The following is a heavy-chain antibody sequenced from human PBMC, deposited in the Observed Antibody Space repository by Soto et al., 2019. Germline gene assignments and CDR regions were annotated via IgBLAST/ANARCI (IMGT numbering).Heavy chain of an antibody. CDR3: ARIAASGRGWDV. V-gene: IGHV3-7*01. CDR1: GFTFSSYW. J-gene: IGHJ6*02. D-gene: IGHD6-13*01. Sequence: EVQLVESGGGWVQPGGSLRLYYVDSGFTFSSYWMSWVRQAPVKGLEWVGNIKQDGSEENYADSVKGRFTISRDNAKNSMYLQMNSLRVEDTAVYYCARIAASGRGWDVWGQGTTVVVSS. CDR2: IKQDGSEE.